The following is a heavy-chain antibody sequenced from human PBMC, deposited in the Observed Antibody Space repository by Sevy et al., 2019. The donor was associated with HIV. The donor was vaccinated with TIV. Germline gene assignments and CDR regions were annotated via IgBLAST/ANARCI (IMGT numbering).Heavy chain of an antibody. Sequence: ASVKVSCKASGYTFTSYGISWVRQAPGQGLEWMGWISAYNGNTNYAQKLQGRVTMTTDTSTSTAYMELRSLRSDDTAVYYCARDKGAGTLFRYYYYGMDVWGHGTTVTVSS. D-gene: IGHD6-19*01. J-gene: IGHJ6*02. V-gene: IGHV1-18*04. CDR3: ARDKGAGTLFRYYYYGMDV. CDR2: ISAYNGNT. CDR1: GYTFTSYG.